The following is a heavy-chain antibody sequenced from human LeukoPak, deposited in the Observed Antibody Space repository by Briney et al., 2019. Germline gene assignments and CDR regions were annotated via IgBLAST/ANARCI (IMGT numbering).Heavy chain of an antibody. CDR1: GFTFSSYW. CDR2: IHQDGSEK. J-gene: IGHJ4*02. Sequence: PGGSLRLSCVASGFTFSSYWMTWVRQAPGKGLEWVAHIHQDGSEKYYVDSVRGRFTISRDNAKKSLYLQMNSLRGDDTAVYYCARGTMRGYCSSTGCYGLFDYWGQGTLVTVSS. D-gene: IGHD2-2*01. V-gene: IGHV3-7*01. CDR3: ARGTMRGYCSSTGCYGLFDY.